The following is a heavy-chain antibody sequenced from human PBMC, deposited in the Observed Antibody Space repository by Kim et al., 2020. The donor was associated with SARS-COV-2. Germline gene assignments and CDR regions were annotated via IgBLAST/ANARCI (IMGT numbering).Heavy chain of an antibody. D-gene: IGHD3-16*01. V-gene: IGHV3-33*01. CDR1: GLPFSASG. J-gene: IGHJ4*02. CDR2: IWPVETKE. Sequence: GGSLRLSCAASGLPFSASGMHWVRQAPGKGLEGVAMIWPVETKEYYADSVKGRFTISRDNSKNTVYLQMNSLRAEDTAVYYCARDKGERYSDYWGQGTLVIVS. CDR3: ARDKGERYSDY.